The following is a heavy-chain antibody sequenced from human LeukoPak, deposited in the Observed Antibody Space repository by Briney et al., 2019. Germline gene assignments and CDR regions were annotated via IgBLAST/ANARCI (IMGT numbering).Heavy chain of an antibody. Sequence: SETLSLTCAVYGGSFSGYYWSWIRQPPGKGLEWIGEINHSGSTNCNPSLKSRVTISVDTSKNQFSLKLSSVTAADTAVYYCARELARNHYYYYYYMDVWGKGTTVTVSS. CDR3: ARELARNHYYYYYYMDV. CDR2: INHSGST. CDR1: GGSFSGYY. D-gene: IGHD1-14*01. J-gene: IGHJ6*03. V-gene: IGHV4-34*01.